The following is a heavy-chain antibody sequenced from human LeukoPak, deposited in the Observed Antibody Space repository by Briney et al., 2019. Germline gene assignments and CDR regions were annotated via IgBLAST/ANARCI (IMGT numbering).Heavy chain of an antibody. CDR2: INPNSGGT. V-gene: IGHV1-2*02. Sequence: GASVKVSCKASGYTFTSYYMHWVRQAPGQGLEWMGWINPNSGGTNYAQKFQGRVTMTRDTSISTAYMELSRLRSDDTAVYYCARDMELRYFDWLPTNDAFDIWGQGTMVTVSS. CDR3: ARDMELRYFDWLPTNDAFDI. CDR1: GYTFTSYY. J-gene: IGHJ3*02. D-gene: IGHD3-9*01.